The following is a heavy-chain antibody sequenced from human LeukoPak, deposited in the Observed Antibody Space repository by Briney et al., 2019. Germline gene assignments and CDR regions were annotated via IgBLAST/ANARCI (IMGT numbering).Heavy chain of an antibody. D-gene: IGHD3-3*01. CDR3: ARVLSYDFWSGYSSYYYYYMDV. CDR1: GYTFTSYD. Sequence: ASVKVSCKASGYTFTSYDINWVRQATGQGLEWMGWMNPNSGNTGYAQKFQGRVTITRNTSMSTAYMELSSLRSEDTAVYYCARVLSYDFWSGYSSYYYYYMDVWGKGTTVTVSS. CDR2: MNPNSGNT. V-gene: IGHV1-8*03. J-gene: IGHJ6*03.